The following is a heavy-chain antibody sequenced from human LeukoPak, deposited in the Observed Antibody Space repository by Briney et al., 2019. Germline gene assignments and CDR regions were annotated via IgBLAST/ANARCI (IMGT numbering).Heavy chain of an antibody. D-gene: IGHD6-19*01. CDR3: ARESSGWYFGNYYYYYYMDV. Sequence: SETLSLTCTVSGGSISSYYWNWIRQPPGKGLEWIGYISYSGTTNYNPSLKSRVTISVDTSKNQFSLKLSSVTAADTAVYYCARESSGWYFGNYYYYYYMDVWGKGTTVTVSS. V-gene: IGHV4-59*01. J-gene: IGHJ6*03. CDR2: ISYSGTT. CDR1: GGSISSYY.